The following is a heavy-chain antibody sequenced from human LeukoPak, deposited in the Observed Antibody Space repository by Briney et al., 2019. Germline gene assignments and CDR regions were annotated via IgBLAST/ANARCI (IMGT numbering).Heavy chain of an antibody. J-gene: IGHJ4*02. V-gene: IGHV4-59*01. CDR3: ARFWFGESAIDN. D-gene: IGHD3-10*01. CDR2: IYSAGST. CDR1: GGSISYYY. Sequence: PSETLSLTCTVSGGSISYYYWSSIRQPPGKGLEWLGYIYSAGSTNYNPSLKSRVTISVDTSKNKFSLRLISVTAADTVVYYCARFWFGESAIDNRGQGTLVTVSS.